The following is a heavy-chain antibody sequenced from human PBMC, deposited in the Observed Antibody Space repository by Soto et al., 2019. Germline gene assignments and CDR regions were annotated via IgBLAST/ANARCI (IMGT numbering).Heavy chain of an antibody. CDR3: ARDYQLPILTGYYNSWFDP. J-gene: IGHJ5*02. V-gene: IGHV3-33*01. Sequence: QVQLVESGGGVVQPGRSLRLSCAASGFTFSSYGMHWVRQAPGKGLEWVAVIWYDGSNKYYADSVKGRFTISRDNSKNTLYLQMNSLRAEDTAVYYCARDYQLPILTGYYNSWFDPWGQGTLVTVSS. CDR1: GFTFSSYG. D-gene: IGHD3-9*01. CDR2: IWYDGSNK.